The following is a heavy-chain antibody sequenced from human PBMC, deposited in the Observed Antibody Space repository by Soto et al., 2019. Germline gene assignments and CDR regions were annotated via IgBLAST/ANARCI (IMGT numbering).Heavy chain of an antibody. Sequence: QVQVVQSGAEVKKPGASVKVSCKASGYTFTNYGISWVRQAPGQGLEGMGWISAYNGNTNYAQKLQGRVTMTTDTSTSTAYMELRSLRSDDTAVYYCAGDRYFTPLALLGTGMDVWGQGTTVTVSS. CDR3: AGDRYFTPLALLGTGMDV. J-gene: IGHJ6*02. V-gene: IGHV1-18*01. D-gene: IGHD3-10*02. CDR1: GYTFTNYG. CDR2: ISAYNGNT.